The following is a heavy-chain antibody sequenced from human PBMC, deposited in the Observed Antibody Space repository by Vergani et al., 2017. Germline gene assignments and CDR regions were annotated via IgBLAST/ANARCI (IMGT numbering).Heavy chain of an antibody. CDR3: ARGGVFGFGELYCDY. CDR1: GGSISSGGYS. D-gene: IGHD3-10*01. J-gene: IGHJ4*02. Sequence: QLQLQESGSGLVKPSQTLSLTCAVSGGSISSGGYSWSWIRQPPGKGLEWIGYIYHSGSTYYNPSLKSRVTISVDRSKNQFSLKLSSVTAADTAVYYCARGGVFGFGELYCDYWGQGTLVTVSS. V-gene: IGHV4-30-2*01. CDR2: IYHSGST.